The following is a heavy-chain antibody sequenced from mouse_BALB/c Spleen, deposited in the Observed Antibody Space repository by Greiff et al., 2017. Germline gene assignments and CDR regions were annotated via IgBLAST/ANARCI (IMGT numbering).Heavy chain of an antibody. D-gene: IGHD2-2*01. V-gene: IGHV1-18*01. CDR1: GYTFTDYN. CDR2: INPNNGGT. CDR3: ARGLRRSYYFDY. Sequence: VQLKQSGPELVKPGASVKIPCKASGYTFTDYNMDWVKQSHGKSLEWIGDINPNNGGTSYNQKFKGKATLTVDKSSSTAYMELRSLTSEDSAVYYCARGLRRSYYFDYWGQGTTLTVSS. J-gene: IGHJ2*01.